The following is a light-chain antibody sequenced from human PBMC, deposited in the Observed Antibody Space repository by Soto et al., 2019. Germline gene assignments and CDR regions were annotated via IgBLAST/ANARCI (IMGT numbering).Light chain of an antibody. J-gene: IGKJ1*01. CDR1: QSVSSSY. CDR2: GAS. Sequence: EIVLTQSPGTLSLSPGERATLSCRASQSVSSSYLAWYQQKPGQAPRLLINGASSRATGIPDRFSGSGSGTDFTLTISRLEPEDFAVYYCQQYGSPAVTFGQGTKVEIK. V-gene: IGKV3-20*01. CDR3: QQYGSPAVT.